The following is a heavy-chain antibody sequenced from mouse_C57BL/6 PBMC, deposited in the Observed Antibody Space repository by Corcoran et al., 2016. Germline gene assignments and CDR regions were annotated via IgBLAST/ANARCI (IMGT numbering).Heavy chain of an antibody. J-gene: IGHJ3*01. CDR2: IYPGSGST. CDR1: GYTFTSYW. CDR3: AREGVVATSPFAY. V-gene: IGHV1-55*01. Sequence: QVQLQQPGAELVKPGASVKMSCKASGYTFTSYWITWVKQRPGQGLEWIGDIYPGSGSTNYNEKFKSKATLTVDTSSSTAYMQLSSLTSEDSAVYYCAREGVVATSPFAYWGQGTLVTVSA. D-gene: IGHD1-1*01.